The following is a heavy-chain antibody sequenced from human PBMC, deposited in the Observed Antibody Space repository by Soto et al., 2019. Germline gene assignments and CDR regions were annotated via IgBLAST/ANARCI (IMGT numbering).Heavy chain of an antibody. CDR3: ARHPESIAQIGWLDP. V-gene: IGHV6-1*01. CDR2: TYYRSKWYN. D-gene: IGHD6-6*01. J-gene: IGHJ5*02. Sequence: QTLSLTCAISGDSVSSNSAAWNWIRQSPSRGLEWLGRTYYRSKWYNEYAVSVKSRMTINQDNAKNSLYLQMNSLRAEDTAVYYCARHPESIAQIGWLDPWGKGTLVNVSS. CDR1: GDSVSSNSAA.